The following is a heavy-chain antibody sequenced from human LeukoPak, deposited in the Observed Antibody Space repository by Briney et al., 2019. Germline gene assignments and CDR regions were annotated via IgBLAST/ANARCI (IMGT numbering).Heavy chain of an antibody. V-gene: IGHV4-4*02. J-gene: IGHJ3*02. D-gene: IGHD3-22*01. CDR2: IYHSGST. CDR1: GGSISSSNW. CDR3: AREPNYYDSSGYYSPASDAFDI. Sequence: SETLSLTCAVSGGSISSSNWWSWVRQPPGKGLEWIGEIYHSGSTNYNPSLKSRVTISVDKSKNQFSLKLSSVTAADTAVYYCAREPNYYDSSGYYSPASDAFDIWGQGSMVTVSS.